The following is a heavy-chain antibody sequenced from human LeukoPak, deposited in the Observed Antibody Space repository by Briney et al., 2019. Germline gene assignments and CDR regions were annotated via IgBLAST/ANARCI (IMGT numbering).Heavy chain of an antibody. Sequence: PSQTLSLTCTVSGGSVSSGGYYWSGIRLHPGKGLEWIGYIYYSGSTYYNPSLKSRVTISVDTSKNQFSPKLSSVTAADTAVYYCATGELLNDSFDYWGQGTLVTVSS. V-gene: IGHV4-31*03. D-gene: IGHD1-1*01. CDR3: ATGELLNDSFDY. CDR2: IYYSGST. CDR1: GGSVSSGGYY. J-gene: IGHJ4*02.